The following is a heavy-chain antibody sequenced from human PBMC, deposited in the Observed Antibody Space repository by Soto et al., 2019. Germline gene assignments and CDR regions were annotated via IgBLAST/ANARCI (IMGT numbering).Heavy chain of an antibody. J-gene: IGHJ4*02. CDR2: INAGNGNT. CDR3: ARVFWSGPSFYFDY. Sequence: ASVKVSCKASGYTFTSYAMHWVRQAPGQRLEWMGWINAGNGNTKYSQKFQGRVTITRDTSASTAYMELSSLRSEDTAVYYCARVFWSGPSFYFDYWGQGTLVTVSS. CDR1: GYTFTSYA. D-gene: IGHD3-3*01. V-gene: IGHV1-3*01.